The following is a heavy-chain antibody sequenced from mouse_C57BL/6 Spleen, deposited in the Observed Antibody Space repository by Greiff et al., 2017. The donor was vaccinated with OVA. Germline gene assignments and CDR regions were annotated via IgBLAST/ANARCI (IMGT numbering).Heavy chain of an antibody. D-gene: IGHD2-3*01. CDR2: IYPGDGDT. J-gene: IGHJ4*01. Sequence: VQLQQSGPELVKPGASVKISCKASGYAFSSSWMNWVKQRPGKGLEWIGRIYPGDGDTNYNGKFKGKATLTADKSSSTAYMQLSSLTSEDSAVYVCVYDGYYDYAMDYWGQGTSVTVSS. CDR1: GYAFSSSW. V-gene: IGHV1-82*01. CDR3: VYDGYYDYAMDY.